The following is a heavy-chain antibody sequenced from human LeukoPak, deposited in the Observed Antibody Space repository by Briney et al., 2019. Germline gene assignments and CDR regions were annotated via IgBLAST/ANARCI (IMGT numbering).Heavy chain of an antibody. CDR2: IYYSGST. Sequence: SETLSLTCTVSGGSISSSSYYWGWIRQPPGKGLEWIGSIYYSGSTYYNPSLKSRVTISVDTSKNQFSLKLSSVTAADTAVYYCARLDFWSGYYDYWGQGTLVTVSS. V-gene: IGHV4-39*01. J-gene: IGHJ4*02. D-gene: IGHD3-3*01. CDR1: GGSISSSSYY. CDR3: ARLDFWSGYYDY.